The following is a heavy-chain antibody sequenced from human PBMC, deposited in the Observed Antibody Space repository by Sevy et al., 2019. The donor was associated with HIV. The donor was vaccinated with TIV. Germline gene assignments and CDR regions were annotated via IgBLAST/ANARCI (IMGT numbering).Heavy chain of an antibody. CDR1: GGSISSSRYY. CDR3: ASPRPTYYYDSSGYHAPFDY. D-gene: IGHD3-22*01. Sequence: SETLSLTCTVSGGSISSSRYYWGWIRQPPGKGLEWIGSIYYSGSTYYNPSLKSRVTISVDTSKNQFSLKLSSVTAADTAVYYCASPRPTYYYDSSGYHAPFDYWGQGTLVTVSS. J-gene: IGHJ4*02. V-gene: IGHV4-39*01. CDR2: IYYSGST.